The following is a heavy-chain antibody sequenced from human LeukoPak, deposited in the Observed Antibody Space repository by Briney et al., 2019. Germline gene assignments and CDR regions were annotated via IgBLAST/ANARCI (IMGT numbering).Heavy chain of an antibody. V-gene: IGHV4-4*07. J-gene: IGHJ4*02. Sequence: PSETLSLTCSVSGGSISGYYWTRMRQPAGRGLEWIGRIYSSGTFYSNPSLESRVTISLDASNNQFSLKLTSVTAADTAVYYCARGTEMAKIAGHYSFDQWGRGTLVSVSS. D-gene: IGHD5-24*01. CDR3: ARGTEMAKIAGHYSFDQ. CDR1: GGSISGYY. CDR2: IYSSGTF.